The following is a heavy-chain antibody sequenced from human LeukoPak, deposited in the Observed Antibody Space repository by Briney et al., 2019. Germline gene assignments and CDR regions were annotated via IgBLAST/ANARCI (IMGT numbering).Heavy chain of an antibody. V-gene: IGHV1-8*01. CDR2: MNPNSGNT. CDR1: GYTFTSYD. J-gene: IGHJ3*02. D-gene: IGHD3-22*01. CDR3: ARDLAYYYDSSGSSEFDI. Sequence: ASVKVSCKASGYTFTSYDINWVRQATGQGLEWMGWMNPNSGNTGYAQKFQGRVTMTRNTSISTAYMELSSLRSEDTAVYYCARDLAYYYDSSGSSEFDIWGQGTMVTVSS.